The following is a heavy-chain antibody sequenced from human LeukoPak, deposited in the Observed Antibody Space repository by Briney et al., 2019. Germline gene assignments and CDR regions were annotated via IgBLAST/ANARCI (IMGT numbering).Heavy chain of an antibody. J-gene: IGHJ1*01. V-gene: IGHV3-74*01. D-gene: IGHD3-22*01. CDR1: GFTFSTYW. CDR2: IKSDGGT. Sequence: GGSPRLSCAASGFTFSTYWMHWVRQAPGKGLVWVSRIKSDGGTNYADSVKGRFTISRDNAKKTVSLQMNSLRPEDTGVYYCARAPSEIGGYYPEYFRHWGQGTLVTVSS. CDR3: ARAPSEIGGYYPEYFRH.